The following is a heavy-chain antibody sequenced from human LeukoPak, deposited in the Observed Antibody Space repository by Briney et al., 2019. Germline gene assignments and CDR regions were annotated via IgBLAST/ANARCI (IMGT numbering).Heavy chain of an antibody. CDR2: INSDGSST. CDR1: GFTFSSYW. V-gene: IGHV3-74*01. Sequence: GGSLRLSCAASGFTFSSYWMHWVRQAPGKGLVCVSRINSDGSSTSYADSVKGRFTISRDNAKNTLYLQMNSLRAEDTAVYYCASGLYDFWSGYYTANFDYWGQGTLVTVSS. CDR3: ASGLYDFWSGYYTANFDY. D-gene: IGHD3-3*01. J-gene: IGHJ4*02.